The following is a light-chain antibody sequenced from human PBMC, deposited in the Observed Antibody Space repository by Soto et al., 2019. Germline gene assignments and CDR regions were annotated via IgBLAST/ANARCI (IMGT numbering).Light chain of an antibody. CDR3: QSYDTSLSGVV. J-gene: IGLJ1*01. CDR2: GNI. CDR1: SSNIGAGYD. V-gene: IGLV1-40*01. Sequence: QAVVTQPPSVSGAPGQRVTISCTGGSSNIGAGYDVHWYQQLPGTAPKLLIDGNIDRPSGVPDRFSGSKSGTSASLAITGLQAEDEADYYCQSYDTSLSGVVFGTGTKLTVL.